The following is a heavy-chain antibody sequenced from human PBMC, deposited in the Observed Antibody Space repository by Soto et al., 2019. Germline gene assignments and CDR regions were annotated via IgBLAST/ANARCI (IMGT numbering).Heavy chain of an antibody. V-gene: IGHV1-24*01. CDR1: GYTLTELS. CDR2: FDPEDGET. D-gene: IGHD3-10*01. CDR3: ATRPPLWFGELLYTHY. Sequence: ASVKVSCKVSGYTLTELSMHWVRQAPGKGLEWMGGFDPEDGETIYAQKFQGRVTMTEDTSTDTAYMELSSLRSEDTAVYYCATRPPLWFGELLYTHYWGQGTLVTVSS. J-gene: IGHJ4*02.